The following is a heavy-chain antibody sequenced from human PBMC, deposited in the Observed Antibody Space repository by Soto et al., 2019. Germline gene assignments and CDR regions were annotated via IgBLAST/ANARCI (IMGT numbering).Heavy chain of an antibody. CDR2: ISSTTNYI. CDR3: ARESEDLTSNFDY. V-gene: IGHV3-21*01. Sequence: PGGSLRLSCAASGFTFTRYSMNWVRQAPGKGLEWVSSISSTTNYIYYADSMKGRFTVSRDNAKNPVYLEMNSLSAEDTAVYYCARESEDLTSNFDYWGQGTLVTV. CDR1: GFTFTRYS. J-gene: IGHJ4*02.